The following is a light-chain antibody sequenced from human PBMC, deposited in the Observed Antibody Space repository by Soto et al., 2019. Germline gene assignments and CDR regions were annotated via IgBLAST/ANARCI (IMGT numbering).Light chain of an antibody. CDR3: PKYNSAPVW. CDR1: QDISNY. Sequence: DIQMTQSPSSLSASVGDRVTMSCRASQDISNYLAWYQQKPGKAPKLLIYAASTLQSGVPSRFSGSGSGTDFTLTISSLQPEDVASYYCPKYNSAPVWFGQGTKVEIK. V-gene: IGKV1-27*01. CDR2: AAS. J-gene: IGKJ1*01.